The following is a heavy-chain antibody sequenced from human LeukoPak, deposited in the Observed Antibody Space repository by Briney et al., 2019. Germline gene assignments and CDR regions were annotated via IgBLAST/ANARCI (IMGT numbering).Heavy chain of an antibody. Sequence: SETLSLTCTVSGGSIRSSNDYWGWIRQPPGKGLEWVGSLYSSGSTYYNPSLKSRVTISVDTSKNEFSLKVSSVTAADTAVYYCARHYRDGNNPDWFDPWGQGTLVTVSS. J-gene: IGHJ5*02. V-gene: IGHV4-39*01. CDR3: ARHYRDGNNPDWFDP. D-gene: IGHD5-24*01. CDR2: LYSSGST. CDR1: GGSIRSSNDY.